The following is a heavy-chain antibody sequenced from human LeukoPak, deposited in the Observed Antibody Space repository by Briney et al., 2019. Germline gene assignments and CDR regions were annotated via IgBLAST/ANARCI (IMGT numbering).Heavy chain of an antibody. CDR1: GFTFDNYA. J-gene: IGHJ1*01. CDR3: ARDSQEFFQH. V-gene: IGHV3-43*02. CDR2: ISGDGGST. Sequence: GGSQRLSCAASGFTFDNYAIHWVRQAPGKGLEWVSLISGDGGSTYYADSMKGRFTISRDNSKNSLYLQMNSLRTEDTALYYCARDSQEFFQHWGQGTLVSVSS.